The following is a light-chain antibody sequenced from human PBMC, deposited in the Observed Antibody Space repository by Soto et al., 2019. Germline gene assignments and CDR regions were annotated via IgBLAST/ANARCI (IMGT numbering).Light chain of an antibody. CDR2: AAS. CDR3: QQYSHLIT. Sequence: DIQMTQSPTSLSSSVLDIVTITCRASQTISGYLNWYQQKPGKAPELLIYAASYLGNGVPSRFSGSGSGTDFTFTISSLQPEDIATYYCQQYSHLITFGQGTRLEIK. V-gene: IGKV1-33*01. J-gene: IGKJ5*01. CDR1: QTISGY.